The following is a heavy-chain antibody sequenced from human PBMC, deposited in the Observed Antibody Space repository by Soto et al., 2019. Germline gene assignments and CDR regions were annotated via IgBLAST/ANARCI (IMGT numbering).Heavy chain of an antibody. CDR2: IYHSGST. CDR3: ARVPDR. D-gene: IGHD2-2*01. CDR1: GGSISSGGYS. V-gene: IGHV4-30-2*01. J-gene: IGHJ5*02. Sequence: SETLSLTCAVSGGSISSGGYSWSWIRQPPGKGLEWIGYIYHSGSTYYNPSLKSRVNISVDRSKKQYSLKLSSVTAADTAVYYCARVPDRWGQGTLVTVSS.